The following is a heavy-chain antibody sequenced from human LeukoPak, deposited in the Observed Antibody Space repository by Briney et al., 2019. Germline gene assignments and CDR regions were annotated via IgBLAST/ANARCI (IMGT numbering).Heavy chain of an antibody. CDR1: GFTFNTYT. V-gene: IGHV3-64D*08. CDR3: ASPGQLDY. D-gene: IGHD2-2*03. Sequence: GGSLRLSCSASGFTFNTYTMFWVRQTPGQGLEFVSAITFIGGNTYYSDSVRGRFSISRDNSKNTLYLQMNSLRPEGTVVYYCASPGQLDYWGQGTLVTVSS. CDR2: ITFIGGNT. J-gene: IGHJ4*02.